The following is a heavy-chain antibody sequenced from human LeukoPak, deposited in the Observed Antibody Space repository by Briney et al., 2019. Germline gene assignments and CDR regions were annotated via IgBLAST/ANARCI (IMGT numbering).Heavy chain of an antibody. Sequence: PSETLSLTCTVSGGSVSSSSYYWGWIPQPPGKGLEWIGSIYYSGSTYYNPSLKSRVTISVDTSKNQFSLKLSSVTAADTAVYYCARPGYCSSTSCYRGGAFDIWGQGTMVTVSS. D-gene: IGHD2-2*01. CDR1: GGSVSSSSYY. CDR2: IYYSGST. CDR3: ARPGYCSSTSCYRGGAFDI. V-gene: IGHV4-39*01. J-gene: IGHJ3*02.